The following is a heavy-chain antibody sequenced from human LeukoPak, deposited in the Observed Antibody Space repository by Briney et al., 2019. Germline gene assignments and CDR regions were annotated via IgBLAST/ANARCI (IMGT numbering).Heavy chain of an antibody. V-gene: IGHV1-69*13. Sequence: SVKVSCKASGGTFSSYAISWVRQAPGQGLEWMGGIIPIFGTANYAQKFQGRVTITADESTSTAYMEPSSLRSEDTAVYYCASPHDYGDYVYAFDIWGQGTMVTVSS. CDR2: IIPIFGTA. CDR3: ASPHDYGDYVYAFDI. J-gene: IGHJ3*02. CDR1: GGTFSSYA. D-gene: IGHD4-17*01.